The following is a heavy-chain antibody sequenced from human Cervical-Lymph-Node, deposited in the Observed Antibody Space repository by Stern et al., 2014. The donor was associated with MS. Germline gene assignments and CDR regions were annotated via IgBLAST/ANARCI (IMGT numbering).Heavy chain of an antibody. CDR1: GDTFGTYG. D-gene: IGHD5-18*01. J-gene: IGHJ6*02. V-gene: IGHV1-18*01. CDR3: AIMGTNGIDV. Sequence: QVQLVPSGTEVKKPGASVQVSCKASGDTFGTYGVNWVRQAPGQRLEWLGWISGYKGNTNYAQRLQGRVTLTTDTSTTTAYMELRSLRSDDTAVYYCAIMGTNGIDVWGQGTTVTVSS. CDR2: ISGYKGNT.